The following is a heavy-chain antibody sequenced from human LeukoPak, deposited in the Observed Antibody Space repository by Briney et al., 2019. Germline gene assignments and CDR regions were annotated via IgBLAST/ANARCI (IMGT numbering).Heavy chain of an antibody. CDR3: ARERYCSGGSCYSPTYYYYGMDV. CDR2: ISANNSNT. D-gene: IGHD2-15*01. CDR1: GYTFTSYG. Sequence: VASVKLSCEASGYTFTSYGISWVRQAPGQGLEWMGWISANNSNTNYAQKMKGRVTMTTDTSTSTAYMELRSLRTDDTAVYYCARERYCSGGSCYSPTYYYYGMDVWGQGTTVTVSS. J-gene: IGHJ6*02. V-gene: IGHV1-18*01.